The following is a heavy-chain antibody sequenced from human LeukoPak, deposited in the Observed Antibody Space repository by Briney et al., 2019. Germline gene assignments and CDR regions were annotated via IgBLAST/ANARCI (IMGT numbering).Heavy chain of an antibody. CDR2: IITSDSTI. V-gene: IGHV3-11*01. CDR1: GFTLSDYY. D-gene: IGHD3-10*01. Sequence: PGGSLRLSCAASGFTLSDYYMSWIRQAPGKGLEWVSYIITSDSTINYADSVKGRFTISGGNAKNSLYLQMNSLRAEDTAVYYCARSDYYGSGSFPYYFDYWGQGALVTVSS. J-gene: IGHJ4*02. CDR3: ARSDYYGSGSFPYYFDY.